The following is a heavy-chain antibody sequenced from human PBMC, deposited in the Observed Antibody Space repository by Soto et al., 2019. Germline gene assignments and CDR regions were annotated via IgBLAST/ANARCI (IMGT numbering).Heavy chain of an antibody. V-gene: IGHV4-39*02. D-gene: IGHD4-17*01. J-gene: IGHJ4*02. CDR3: ARLNGYGDPYYFDY. Sequence: QLQLQESGPGLVKPSETLSLTCTVSGGSISSSSYYWGWIRQPPGKGLEWIGSIYYSGSTYYNPSLKSRVTLSVDTSKHHFSLKLSSVTAADTAVYYCARLNGYGDPYYFDYWGQGTLVTVSS. CDR1: GGSISSSSYY. CDR2: IYYSGST.